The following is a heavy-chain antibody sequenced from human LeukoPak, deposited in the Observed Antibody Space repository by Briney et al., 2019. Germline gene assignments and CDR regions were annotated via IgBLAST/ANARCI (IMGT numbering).Heavy chain of an antibody. Sequence: GGSLRLSCAASGFTVSSNYMSWVRQAPGKGLEWVSVIYSGGSTYYADSVKGRFTISRDNSKNTLYLQMNSLRAEDTAVYYCAKSSGWYEDAFDIWGQGTMVTVSS. CDR3: AKSSGWYEDAFDI. CDR1: GFTVSSNY. D-gene: IGHD6-19*01. CDR2: IYSGGST. V-gene: IGHV3-53*01. J-gene: IGHJ3*02.